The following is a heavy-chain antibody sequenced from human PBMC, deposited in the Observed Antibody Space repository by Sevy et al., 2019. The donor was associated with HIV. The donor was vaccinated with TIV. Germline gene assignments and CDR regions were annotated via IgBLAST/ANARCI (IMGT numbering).Heavy chain of an antibody. Sequence: GGSLRLSCSASGFTFSNHWMHWVRQVPGKGLVWVSYINSDGTTTTYADSVKGRFTISRDNAKNTLYLQMNSLEAEDTAVYYCARDTSYSTSSWGQGTLVTVSS. V-gene: IGHV3-74*01. J-gene: IGHJ4*02. CDR3: ARDTSYSTSS. D-gene: IGHD2-2*01. CDR1: GFTFSNHW. CDR2: INSDGTTT.